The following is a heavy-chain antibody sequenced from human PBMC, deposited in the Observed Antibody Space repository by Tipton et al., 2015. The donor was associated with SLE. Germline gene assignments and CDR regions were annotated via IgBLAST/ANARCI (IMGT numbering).Heavy chain of an antibody. J-gene: IGHJ3*02. Sequence: LSLTCTVSGGSISSGDYYWSWIRQPPGKGLEWIGYIYYSGSTYYNPSLKSRVTISVDTSKNQFSLKLSSVTAADTAVYYCARADDILTGYYLDAFDIWGQGTMVTVSS. CDR2: IYYSGST. CDR3: ARADDILTGYYLDAFDI. D-gene: IGHD3-9*01. V-gene: IGHV4-30-4*01. CDR1: GGSISSGDYY.